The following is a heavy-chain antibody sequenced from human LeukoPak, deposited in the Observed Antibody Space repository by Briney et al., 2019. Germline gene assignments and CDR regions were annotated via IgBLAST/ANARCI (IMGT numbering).Heavy chain of an antibody. CDR2: IYYSGST. V-gene: IGHV4-39*01. CDR1: GGSISSSSYY. CDR3: ARLGIDY. J-gene: IGHJ4*02. Sequence: ETLSLTCTVSGGSISSSSYYWGWIRQPPGKGLEWIGSIYYSGSTYYNPSLKSRVTISVDTSKNQFSLKLSSVTAADTAVYYCARLGIDYWGQGTLVTVSS.